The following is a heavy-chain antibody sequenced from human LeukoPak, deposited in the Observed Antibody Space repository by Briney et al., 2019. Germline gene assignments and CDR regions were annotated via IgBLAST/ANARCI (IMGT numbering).Heavy chain of an antibody. V-gene: IGHV4-59*08. CDR1: GGSFSSYY. CDR2: IHYSGST. J-gene: IGHJ4*02. Sequence: PSETLSLTCAVYGGSFSSYYWSWIRQPPGKGLEWIGYIHYSGSTNYNPSLKSRVTISVDTSKNQFSLKLSSVTAADTAVYYCASQGLGRVGDDHGFDYWGQGTLVTVSS. D-gene: IGHD1-14*01. CDR3: ASQGLGRVGDDHGFDY.